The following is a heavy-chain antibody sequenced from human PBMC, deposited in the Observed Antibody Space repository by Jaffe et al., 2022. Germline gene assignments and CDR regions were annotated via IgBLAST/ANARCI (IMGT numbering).Heavy chain of an antibody. Sequence: EVQLVESGGGLVQPGGSLRLSCAASGFTFSSYSMNWVRQAPGKGLEWVSYISSSSSTIYYADSVKGRFTISRDNAKNSLYLQMNSLRAEDTAVYYCARDQIAADIYYYYYYMDVWGKGTTVTVSS. D-gene: IGHD6-6*01. CDR2: ISSSSSTI. V-gene: IGHV3-48*01. CDR3: ARDQIAADIYYYYYYMDV. J-gene: IGHJ6*03. CDR1: GFTFSSYS.